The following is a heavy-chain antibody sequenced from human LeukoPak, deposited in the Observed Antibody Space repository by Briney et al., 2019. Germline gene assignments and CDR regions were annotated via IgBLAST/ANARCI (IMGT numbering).Heavy chain of an antibody. Sequence: SETLSLTCAVYGGSFSGYYWSWIRQPPGKGLEWIGEINHGGSTNYNPSLKSRVTIPVDTSKNQFSLKLSSVTAADTAVYYCAIKYSRGPNAFDIWGQGTMVTVSS. CDR2: INHGGST. D-gene: IGHD6-6*01. CDR1: GGSFSGYY. CDR3: AIKYSRGPNAFDI. J-gene: IGHJ3*02. V-gene: IGHV4-34*01.